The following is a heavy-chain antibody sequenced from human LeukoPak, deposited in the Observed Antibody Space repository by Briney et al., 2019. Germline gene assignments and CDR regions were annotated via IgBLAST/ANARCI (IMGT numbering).Heavy chain of an antibody. CDR2: ISYDGSNK. D-gene: IGHD5-12*01. V-gene: IGHV3-30*18. J-gene: IGHJ4*02. CDR1: GFTFSSYG. CDR3: AKVHRIYSGYDSATDY. Sequence: PGGSLRLSCAASGFTFSSYGMHWVRRAPGKGLEWVAVISYDGSNKYYADSVKGRFTISRDNSKNTLYLQMNSLRAEDTAVYYCAKVHRIYSGYDSATDYWGQGTLVTVSS.